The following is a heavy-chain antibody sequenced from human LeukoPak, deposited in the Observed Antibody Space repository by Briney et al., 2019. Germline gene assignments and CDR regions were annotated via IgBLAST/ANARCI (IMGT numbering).Heavy chain of an antibody. Sequence: SETLSLTCTVSGGSISSSSYYWGWIRQPPGKGLEWIGSIYYSGSTYYNPSLKSRVTISVDTSKNQFSLKLSSVTAADTAVYYCARTLSSSRTAFDYWGQGTLVTVSS. V-gene: IGHV4-39*01. J-gene: IGHJ4*02. CDR2: IYYSGST. D-gene: IGHD6-13*01. CDR3: ARTLSSSRTAFDY. CDR1: GGSISSSSYY.